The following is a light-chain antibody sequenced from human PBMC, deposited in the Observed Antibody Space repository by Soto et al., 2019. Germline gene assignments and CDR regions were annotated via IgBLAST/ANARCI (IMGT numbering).Light chain of an antibody. CDR3: QQSYSLPLT. Sequence: DIQMTQSPSSLSASVGDRVTMTCRASQGIRTYLNWFQQTPGKAPKLLIYAASTLKTGVPSRFSGNASGTDFTLTISSLHPEDFATYHCQQSYSLPLTFGHGTKVEIK. CDR1: QGIRTY. V-gene: IGKV1-39*01. CDR2: AAS. J-gene: IGKJ1*01.